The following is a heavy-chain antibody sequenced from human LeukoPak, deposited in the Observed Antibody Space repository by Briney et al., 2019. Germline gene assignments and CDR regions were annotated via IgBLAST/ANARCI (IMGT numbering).Heavy chain of an antibody. CDR1: GYIFTNYW. CDR3: ARPYYYGSYYGMDV. V-gene: IGHV5-51*01. CDR2: IYAGDSDT. J-gene: IGHJ6*02. D-gene: IGHD3-10*01. Sequence: GESLKISCKGSGYIFTNYWIAWVRQMPGKGLEGRGIIYAGDSDTRYSPSFQGQVTITADKSISTAYLQWSSLKASDTAMYYCARPYYYGSYYGMDVWGQGTTVAVSS.